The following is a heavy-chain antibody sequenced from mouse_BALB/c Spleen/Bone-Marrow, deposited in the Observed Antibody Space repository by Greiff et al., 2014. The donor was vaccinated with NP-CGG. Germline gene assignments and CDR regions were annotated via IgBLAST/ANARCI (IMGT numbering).Heavy chain of an antibody. J-gene: IGHJ4*01. D-gene: IGHD2-10*02. CDR2: ISDGGGYT. CDR3: ARSGERYGAMDY. Sequence: EVQLVESGGGSVKPGGSLKLSCAASGFIFSDYYMYWVRQTPEKRLEWVATISDGGGYTYYPDSVWGRFTISRDNAKNNLYLQMSSLKSEDTAMYYCARSGERYGAMDYWGQGTSVTVFS. CDR1: GFIFSDYY. V-gene: IGHV5-4*02.